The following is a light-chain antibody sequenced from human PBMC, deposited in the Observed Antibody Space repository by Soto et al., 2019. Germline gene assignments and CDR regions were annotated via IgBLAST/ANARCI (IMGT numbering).Light chain of an antibody. Sequence: DIVLPPSQATLSLSPSDRATLSWRARQSVSSYLAWYQQNPGKAPRPLICDASNRATGIPARFRGSGSGTDFTLTISSLEPEDFAVYYCQQRSNWPQTFGQGTRWIS. V-gene: IGKV3-11*01. CDR3: QQRSNWPQT. CDR2: DAS. J-gene: IGKJ1*01. CDR1: QSVSSY.